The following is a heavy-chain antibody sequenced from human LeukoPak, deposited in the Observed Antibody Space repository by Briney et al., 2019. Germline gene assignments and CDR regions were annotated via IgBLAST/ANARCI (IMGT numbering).Heavy chain of an antibody. Sequence: GSLRLSCAASGFTFSIYWMSWVRQAPGKGLEWVANIKQDGSEKYYVDSVKGRFTISRDNAKNSLYLQMNSLRAEDTAVYYCARARPGPFDYWGQGTLVTVSS. J-gene: IGHJ4*02. CDR1: GFTFSIYW. CDR3: ARARPGPFDY. V-gene: IGHV3-7*01. CDR2: IKQDGSEK.